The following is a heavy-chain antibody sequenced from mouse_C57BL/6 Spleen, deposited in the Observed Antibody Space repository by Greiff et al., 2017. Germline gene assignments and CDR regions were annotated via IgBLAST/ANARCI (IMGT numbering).Heavy chain of an antibody. D-gene: IGHD1-1*01. CDR2: IRLKSDNYAT. CDR1: GFTFSNYW. CDR3: TGPYYYGSPFDY. V-gene: IGHV6-3*01. J-gene: IGHJ2*01. Sequence: EVKLMESGGGLVQPGGSMKLSCVASGFTFSNYWMNWVRQSPEKGLEWVAQIRLKSDNYATHYAESVKGRFTISRDDSKSSVYLQMNNLRAEDTGIYYCTGPYYYGSPFDYWGQGTTLTVSS.